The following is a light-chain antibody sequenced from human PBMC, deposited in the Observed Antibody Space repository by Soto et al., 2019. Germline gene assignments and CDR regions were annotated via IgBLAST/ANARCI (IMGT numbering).Light chain of an antibody. CDR2: EVS. CDR1: SSDVGGYNY. J-gene: IGLJ3*02. CDR3: SSYTSSSPR. Sequence: QSVLTQPASVSGSPGQSITISCTGTSSDVGGYNYVSWYQQHPGKAPKLMIYEVSNRPSGVSNRFSGSKSGNTASLTISGLQAEDEVDYYCSSYTSSSPRFGGGTKLTVL. V-gene: IGLV2-14*01.